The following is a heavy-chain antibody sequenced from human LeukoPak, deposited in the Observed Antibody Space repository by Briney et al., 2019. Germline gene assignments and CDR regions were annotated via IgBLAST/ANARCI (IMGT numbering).Heavy chain of an antibody. CDR3: ARSGGLWLLTYYFDY. D-gene: IGHD3-22*01. V-gene: IGHV4-39*07. CDR1: GGSISSSSYY. Sequence: SETLSLTCTVFGGSISSSSYYWGWIRQPPGKGLEWIGSIYYSGSTYYNPSLKSRVTISVDTSKNQLSLKLSSVTAADTAVYFCARSGGLWLLTYYFDYWGQGTLVTVSS. CDR2: IYYSGST. J-gene: IGHJ4*02.